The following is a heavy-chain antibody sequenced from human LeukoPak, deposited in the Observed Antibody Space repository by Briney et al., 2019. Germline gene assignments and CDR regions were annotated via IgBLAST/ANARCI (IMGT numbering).Heavy chain of an antibody. J-gene: IGHJ4*02. Sequence: GGSLRLSCAASGFPLSSYSINWVRQAPGKGLEWVSYINIDSITVSYADSVKGRFTISRDNAKNSLYLQMTSLKSEATAMYSCTTRPYSSSSPDYWGPGTLVTVSS. CDR2: INIDSITV. CDR3: TTRPYSSSSPDY. CDR1: GFPLSSYS. V-gene: IGHV3-48*01. D-gene: IGHD6-6*01.